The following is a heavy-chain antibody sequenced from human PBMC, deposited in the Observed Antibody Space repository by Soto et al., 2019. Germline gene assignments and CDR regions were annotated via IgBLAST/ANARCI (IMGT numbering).Heavy chain of an antibody. CDR1: GFTFSSYW. CDR3: ARVKYSRSWSWFDP. Sequence: GGSLRLSCAASGFTFSSYWMHWVRQAPGKGLVWVSRINSDGSSTSYADSVKGRFTISRDNAKNTLYLQMNSLRAEDTAVYYCARVKYSRSWSWFDPWGQGALVTVAS. J-gene: IGHJ5*02. V-gene: IGHV3-74*01. D-gene: IGHD6-13*01. CDR2: INSDGSST.